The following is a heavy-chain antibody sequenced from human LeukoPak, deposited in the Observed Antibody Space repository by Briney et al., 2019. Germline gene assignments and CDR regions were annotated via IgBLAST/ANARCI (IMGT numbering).Heavy chain of an antibody. J-gene: IGHJ3*02. CDR3: ARTSPDSGHTAFDI. CDR1: GGSISSGSYY. CDR2: IYYTGST. D-gene: IGHD3-10*01. V-gene: IGHV4-61*03. Sequence: SETLSLTCTVSGGSISSGSYYWSWIRQPAGKGLEWIGHIYYTGSTNYNPSLKSRVTMSVDTSKNHFSLKLSSVTAADTALYYCARTSPDSGHTAFDIWGQGTMVTVSS.